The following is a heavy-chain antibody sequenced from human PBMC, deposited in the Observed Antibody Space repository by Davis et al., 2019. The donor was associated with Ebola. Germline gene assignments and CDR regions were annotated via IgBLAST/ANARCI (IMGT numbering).Heavy chain of an antibody. J-gene: IGHJ4*02. CDR2: INTNTGNP. Sequence: AASVKVSCKPSGYSLPTSAINWVRQAPGQGLEWMGWINTNTGNPTYAQGFTGRFVFSLDTSVSTAYLQISSLKAEDTAVYYCARGNDFWSGAFDYWGQGTLVTVSS. CDR3: ARGNDFWSGAFDY. V-gene: IGHV7-4-1*02. CDR1: GYSLPTSA. D-gene: IGHD3-3*01.